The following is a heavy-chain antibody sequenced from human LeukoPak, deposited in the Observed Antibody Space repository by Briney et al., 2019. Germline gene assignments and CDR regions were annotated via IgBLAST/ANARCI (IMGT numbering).Heavy chain of an antibody. D-gene: IGHD3-10*01. J-gene: IGHJ3*02. CDR3: AREGYYGAFDI. V-gene: IGHV3-48*02. CDR2: IGANSAI. CDR1: GFTFSDYS. Sequence: GGSLRFSCAASGFTFSDYSMNWVRQAPGKGLEWVSYIGANSAIYYADSVKGRFTISRDNAKNSLSLQMNSLRDDDTAVYYCAREGYYGAFDIWGQGTMVTVSS.